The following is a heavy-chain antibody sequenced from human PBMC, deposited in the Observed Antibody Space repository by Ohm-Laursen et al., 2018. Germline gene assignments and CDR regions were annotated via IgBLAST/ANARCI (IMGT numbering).Heavy chain of an antibody. CDR1: GYTFTGYY. Sequence: ASVKVSCKASGYTFTGYYMHWVRQAPGQGLEWMGWINPNSGGTNYAQKFQGRVTMTRDTSISTAYMELSRLRSDDTAVYYCARVLWRAVAANGPLGYWGQGTLVTVSS. D-gene: IGHD6-19*01. V-gene: IGHV1-2*02. CDR3: ARVLWRAVAANGPLGY. J-gene: IGHJ4*02. CDR2: INPNSGGT.